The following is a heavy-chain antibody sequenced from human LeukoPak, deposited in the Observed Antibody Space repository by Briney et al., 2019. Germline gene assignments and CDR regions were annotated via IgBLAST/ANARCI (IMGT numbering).Heavy chain of an antibody. J-gene: IGHJ5*02. D-gene: IGHD2-15*01. Sequence: PSETLSLTCTVSGGSISSSSYYWTWIRQSPGKGLEWIGETDHSGSTNYNPSLKSRVSISVDTSKNQFSLKVTSVTAADSAVYYCASRALSFIPLAARNNWFDPWGQGILVTVSS. CDR2: TDHSGST. CDR1: GGSISSSSYY. CDR3: ASRALSFIPLAARNNWFDP. V-gene: IGHV4-39*07.